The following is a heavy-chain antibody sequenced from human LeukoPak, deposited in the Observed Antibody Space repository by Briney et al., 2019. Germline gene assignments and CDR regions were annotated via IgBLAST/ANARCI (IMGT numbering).Heavy chain of an antibody. Sequence: PGGSLRLSCAASGLTFDDYAMHWVRQAPGKGLEWVSGISWNSGSIGYADSVKGRFTISRDNAKNSLYLQMNSLRAEDTALYYCAKDLHYYDSSGFDYWGQGTLVTVSS. CDR2: ISWNSGSI. D-gene: IGHD3-22*01. CDR1: GLTFDDYA. J-gene: IGHJ4*02. CDR3: AKDLHYYDSSGFDY. V-gene: IGHV3-9*01.